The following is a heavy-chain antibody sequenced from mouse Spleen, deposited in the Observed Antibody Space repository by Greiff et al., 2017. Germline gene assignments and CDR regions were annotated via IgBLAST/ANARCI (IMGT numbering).Heavy chain of an antibody. D-gene: IGHD2-1*01. V-gene: IGHV1-15*01. CDR2: IDPETGGT. CDR3: TRRYGNTKEY. CDR1: GYTFTDYE. Sequence: VQLQQSGAELVRPGASVTLSCKASGYTFTDYEMHWVKQTPVHGLEWIGAIDPETGGTAYNQKFKGKAILTADKSSSTAYMELRSLTSEDSAVYYCTRRYGNTKEYWGQGTTLTVSS. J-gene: IGHJ2*01.